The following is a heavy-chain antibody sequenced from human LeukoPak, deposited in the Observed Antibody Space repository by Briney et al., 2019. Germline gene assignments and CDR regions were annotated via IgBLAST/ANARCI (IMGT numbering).Heavy chain of an antibody. CDR3: ARSRIRLFWSDTPYPVGYFDY. V-gene: IGHV4-39*01. D-gene: IGHD3-3*01. J-gene: IGHJ4*02. CDR1: GGSISSSSYY. Sequence: PSETLSLTCTVSGGSISSSSYYWGWIRQPPGKGLEWIGSIYYSGSTYYNPSLKSRVTISVDTSKNQFSLKLSSVTAADTAVYYCARSRIRLFWSDTPYPVGYFDYWGQGTLVTVSS. CDR2: IYYSGST.